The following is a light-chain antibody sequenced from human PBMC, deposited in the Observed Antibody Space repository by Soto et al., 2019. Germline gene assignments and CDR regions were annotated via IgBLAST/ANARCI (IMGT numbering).Light chain of an antibody. CDR2: STN. Sequence: QTVVTQEPSVSGSTGGTVTLTCGLSSGTVSTSYYPSWYQQTPGQAPRTLIYSTNTRSSGVPDRFSGSILGNKAALTITGAHADDESDYYFVLYMGSGIWVFGGGTKLTVL. CDR1: SGTVSTSYY. J-gene: IGLJ3*02. V-gene: IGLV8-61*01. CDR3: VLYMGSGIWV.